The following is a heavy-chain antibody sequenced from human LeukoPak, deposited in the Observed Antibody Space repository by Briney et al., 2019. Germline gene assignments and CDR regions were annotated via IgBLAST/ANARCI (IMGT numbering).Heavy chain of an antibody. V-gene: IGHV1-2*02. CDR1: GYTFPSYG. CDR2: IIPVSVGT. CDR3: ARVSTTTYWHAMYA. J-gene: IGHJ6*02. Sequence: ASVKASCKASGYTFPSYGLNWVRQHPGQGLEWMAWIIPVSVGTNYAQTFQGTVTVTRDTSISTAYRELSRLTSDDTALYYYARVSTTTYWHAMYASGQGTTVTVSS. D-gene: IGHD1-1*01.